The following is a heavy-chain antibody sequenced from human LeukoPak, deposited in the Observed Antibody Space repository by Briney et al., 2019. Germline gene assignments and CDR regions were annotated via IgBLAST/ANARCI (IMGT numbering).Heavy chain of an antibody. CDR1: GFAFSSYD. J-gene: IGHJ4*02. Sequence: GRSLRLSCAASGFAFSSYDMHWVRQAPGKGLEWVAVISYDGSDKYYVDSVKGRFTISRDNSKNTLYLQMNSLKAEDAAVYYCARDKGSSSWYLDYWGQGTLVTVSS. CDR2: ISYDGSDK. V-gene: IGHV3-30*03. D-gene: IGHD6-13*01. CDR3: ARDKGSSSWYLDY.